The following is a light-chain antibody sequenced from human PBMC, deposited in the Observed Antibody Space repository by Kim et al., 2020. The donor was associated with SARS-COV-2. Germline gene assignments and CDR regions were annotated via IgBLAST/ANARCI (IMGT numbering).Light chain of an antibody. Sequence: QSALTQPPSVSGSPGQSVTISCTGSSSDIGTYDRVSWYQQPPGTAPKLLIYEVTDRPSGVPDRFSGSQSGNTASLTISGLQAEDEADYYCSSYTSSNIMVFGIGTRSLS. CDR2: EVT. CDR3: SSYTSSNIMV. J-gene: IGLJ1*01. CDR1: SSDIGTYDR. V-gene: IGLV2-18*02.